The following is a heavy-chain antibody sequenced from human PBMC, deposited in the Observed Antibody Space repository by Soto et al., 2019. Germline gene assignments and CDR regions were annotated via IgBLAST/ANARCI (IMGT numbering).Heavy chain of an antibody. CDR1: GFTFSHHA. CDR3: ARDGQQLAPYAFDI. Sequence: QVQLVESGGGVVQPGSSLRLSCATSGFTFSHHAMHWVRQAPGKGLQWVAQIWYDGSVKNYADSMKGRFTISRDSPKNTLSLQMNSLRVEDTAVYYCARDGQQLAPYAFDIWGQGTLVIVSS. D-gene: IGHD6-13*01. CDR2: IWYDGSVK. V-gene: IGHV3-33*01. J-gene: IGHJ3*02.